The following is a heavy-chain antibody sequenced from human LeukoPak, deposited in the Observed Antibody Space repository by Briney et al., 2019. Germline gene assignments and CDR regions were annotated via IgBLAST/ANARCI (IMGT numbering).Heavy chain of an antibody. CDR2: IGSSGDRR. J-gene: IGHJ6*03. CDR1: EFMFSSYG. CDR3: AKAEALYCSSTSCYYYYYMDV. D-gene: IGHD2-2*01. V-gene: IGHV3-23*01. Sequence: GGSLRLSCAASEFMFSSYGMSWVRQAPGKGLEWVSAIGSSGDRRFYADSVKGRFTISRDNSKNTLYLQMNSLRAEDTAVYYCAKAEALYCSSTSCYYYYYMDVWGKGTTVTVSS.